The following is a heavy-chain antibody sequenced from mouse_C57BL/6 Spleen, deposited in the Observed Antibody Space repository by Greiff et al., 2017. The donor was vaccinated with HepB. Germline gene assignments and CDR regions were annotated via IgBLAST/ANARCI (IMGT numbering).Heavy chain of an antibody. V-gene: IGHV1-81*01. Sequence: VKLQESGAELARPGASVKLSCKASGYTFTSYGISWVKQRTGQGLEWIGEIYPRSGNTYYNEKFKGKATLTADKSSSTAYMELRSLTSEDSAVYCCARSDYDYDGGVDYWGQGTTLTVSS. CDR2: IYPRSGNT. CDR3: ARSDYDYDGGVDY. J-gene: IGHJ2*01. D-gene: IGHD2-4*01. CDR1: GYTFTSYG.